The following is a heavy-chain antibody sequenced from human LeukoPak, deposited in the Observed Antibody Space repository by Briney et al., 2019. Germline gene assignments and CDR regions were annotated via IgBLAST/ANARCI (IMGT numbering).Heavy chain of an antibody. CDR1: GCTFTNYY. J-gene: IGHJ3*02. CDR3: ARDGSAFDI. CDR2: IDPSGGST. V-gene: IGHV1-46*01. Sequence: ASVKISCKASGCTFTNYYIHWVRQAPGQGLEWMGIIDPSGGSTRYAQKFQGRITMTRDTSTSTVYMGLSSLRSEDTAIYYCARDGSAFDIWGQGTRVTVSS.